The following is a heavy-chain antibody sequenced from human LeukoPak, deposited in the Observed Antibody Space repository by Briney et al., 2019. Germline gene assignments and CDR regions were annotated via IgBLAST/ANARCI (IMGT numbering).Heavy chain of an antibody. CDR1: GGSISSYY. D-gene: IGHD3-9*01. V-gene: IGHV4-59*01. CDR3: ASGYYDILTGLYGFDY. CDR2: IYYSGST. J-gene: IGHJ4*02. Sequence: PSQTLSLTCTVSGGSISSYYCSWIRQPPGKGLEWIGYIYYSGSTNYNPSLKSRVTISVDTSKNQFSLKLSSVTAADTAVYYCASGYYDILTGLYGFDYWGQGTLVTVSS.